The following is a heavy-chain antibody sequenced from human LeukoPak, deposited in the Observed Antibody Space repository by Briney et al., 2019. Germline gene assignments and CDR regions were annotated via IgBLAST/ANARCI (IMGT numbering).Heavy chain of an antibody. Sequence: PGGSLRLSCAASGFTFSSYWMHWVRQAPGKGLGWVSRINSDGSSTSCADSVKGRFTISRDNAKNTLYLQMNSLRAEDTAVYYCARARVVPAAIGAFDIWGQGTMVTVSS. CDR2: INSDGSST. V-gene: IGHV3-74*01. J-gene: IGHJ3*02. CDR1: GFTFSSYW. D-gene: IGHD2-2*01. CDR3: ARARVVPAAIGAFDI.